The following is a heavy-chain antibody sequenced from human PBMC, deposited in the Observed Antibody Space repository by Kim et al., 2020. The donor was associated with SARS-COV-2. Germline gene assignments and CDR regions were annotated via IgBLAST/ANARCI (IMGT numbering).Heavy chain of an antibody. CDR3: TRGGFQHAYDV. Sequence: TEYAAAVKGRFTVSRDDSKSSLYLQMNGLKAEDAAVYFCTRGGFQHAYDVWGQGTVVTVSS. V-gene: IGHV3-72*01. D-gene: IGHD1-26*01. J-gene: IGHJ3*01. CDR2: T.